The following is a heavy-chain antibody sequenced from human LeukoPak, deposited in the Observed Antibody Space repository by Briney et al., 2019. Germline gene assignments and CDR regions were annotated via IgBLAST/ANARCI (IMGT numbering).Heavy chain of an antibody. CDR3: ARDTVVVVAPYYCYYMDV. D-gene: IGHD2-15*01. Sequence: GGSLRLSCAASGFTFSSYSMNWVRQAPGKGLEWVSYISSSSSTIYYADSVKGRFTISRDNAKNSLYLQMNSLRAEDTAVYYCARDTVVVVAPYYCYYMDVWGKGTTVTVSS. CDR1: GFTFSSYS. CDR2: ISSSSSTI. J-gene: IGHJ6*03. V-gene: IGHV3-48*01.